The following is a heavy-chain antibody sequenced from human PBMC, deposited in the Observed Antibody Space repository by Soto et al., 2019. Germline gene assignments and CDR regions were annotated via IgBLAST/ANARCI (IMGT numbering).Heavy chain of an antibody. J-gene: IGHJ3*02. CDR1: GYTFTGYY. Sequence: ASVKVSCKASGYTFTGYYMHWVRQAPGQGLEWMGWINPNSGGTNCAQKFQGRVTMTRDTSISTAYMELSRLRSDDTAVYYCARGGCSSTSCYLGAFDIWGQGTMVTVSS. V-gene: IGHV1-2*02. D-gene: IGHD2-2*01. CDR3: ARGGCSSTSCYLGAFDI. CDR2: INPNSGGT.